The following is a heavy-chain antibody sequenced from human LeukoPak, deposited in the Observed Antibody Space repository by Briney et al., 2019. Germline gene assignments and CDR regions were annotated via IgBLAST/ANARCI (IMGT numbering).Heavy chain of an antibody. J-gene: IGHJ3*02. CDR1: GGTFSSYA. CDR3: ARGAGTMIVTGGAFDI. D-gene: IGHD3-22*01. CDR2: IIPIFGTA. V-gene: IGHV1-69*13. Sequence: SVKVSCKASGGTFSSYAISWVRQAPGQGLEWMGGIIPIFGTANYAQKFQGRVTITADESTSTAYMELSSLRSEDTAVYYCARGAGTMIVTGGAFDIWGQGTMVTVSS.